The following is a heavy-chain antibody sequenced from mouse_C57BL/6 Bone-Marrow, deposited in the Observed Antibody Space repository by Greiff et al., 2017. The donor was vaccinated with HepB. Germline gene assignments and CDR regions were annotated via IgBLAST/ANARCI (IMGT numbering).Heavy chain of an antibody. V-gene: IGHV1-81*01. CDR1: GYTFTSYG. CDR3: ARPDYGSSYFDC. D-gene: IGHD1-1*01. Sequence: VQLQQSGAELARPGASVKLSCKASGYTFTSYGISWVKQRTGQGLEWIGEIYPRSGNTYYNEKFKGKATLTADKSSSTAYMELRSLTSEDSAVYFCARPDYGSSYFDCWGQGTTLTVSS. J-gene: IGHJ2*01. CDR2: IYPRSGNT.